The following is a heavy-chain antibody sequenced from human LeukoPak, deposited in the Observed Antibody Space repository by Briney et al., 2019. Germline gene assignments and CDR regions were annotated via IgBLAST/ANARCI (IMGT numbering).Heavy chain of an antibody. CDR1: GFTFDDYG. V-gene: IGHV3-20*04. D-gene: IGHD6-19*01. Sequence: GGSLRLSCAASGFTFDDYGMSWVRQAPGKGLEWVSGTNWNGGSTGYADSVKGRFTISRDNAKNSLYLQMNSLRAEDTALYYCARDGIAVAGVYYFDYWGQGTLVTVSS. J-gene: IGHJ4*02. CDR2: TNWNGGST. CDR3: ARDGIAVAGVYYFDY.